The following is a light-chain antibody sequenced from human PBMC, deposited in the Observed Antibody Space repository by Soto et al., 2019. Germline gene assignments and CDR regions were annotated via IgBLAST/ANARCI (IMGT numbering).Light chain of an antibody. CDR3: AAWDDSLNVYV. CDR1: YSNIGSRP. CDR2: SNN. J-gene: IGLJ1*01. V-gene: IGLV1-44*01. Sequence: QSVLTQPPSASGTPGQRVTISCSGSYSNIGSRPVNWYQQFPGTAPKLLIYSNNQRPSGVPDRFSDSKSGTSASLAISGLQSEYEADYYCAAWDDSLNVYVFGTGTKLTVL.